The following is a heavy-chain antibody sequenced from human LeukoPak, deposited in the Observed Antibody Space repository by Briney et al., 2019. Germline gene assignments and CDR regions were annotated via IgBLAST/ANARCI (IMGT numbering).Heavy chain of an antibody. Sequence: GSLRLSCAASGFTFDDYGMSWVRQAPGKGLEWVSGINWNGGSTGYADSVKGRFTISRDNAKNSLYLQMNSLRAEDTALYYCAKDLYGGNSLGFDYWGQGTLVTVSS. CDR2: INWNGGST. D-gene: IGHD4-23*01. J-gene: IGHJ4*02. V-gene: IGHV3-20*04. CDR1: GFTFDDYG. CDR3: AKDLYGGNSLGFDY.